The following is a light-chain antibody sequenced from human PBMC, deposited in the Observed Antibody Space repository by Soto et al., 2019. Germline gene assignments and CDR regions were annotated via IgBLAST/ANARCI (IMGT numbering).Light chain of an antibody. CDR2: DAS. J-gene: IGKJ1*01. CDR3: QQYDTYST. Sequence: IQMTLSPSTLSASVGDRVTIACRASQSISNRLAWYHQKPGKTPNLLIYDASNLGSGVLSRFSGSASGTEFTLTISSLKPDDFATYYCQQYDTYSTFGQGTKVDIK. CDR1: QSISNR. V-gene: IGKV1-5*01.